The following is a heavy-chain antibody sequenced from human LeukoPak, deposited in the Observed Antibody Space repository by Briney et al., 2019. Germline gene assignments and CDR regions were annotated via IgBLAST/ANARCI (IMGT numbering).Heavy chain of an antibody. CDR2: ISSSSSYI. D-gene: IGHD2-21*02. J-gene: IGHJ3*02. CDR3: VSTCGGDCYSLGDAFDI. Sequence: GGSLRLSCLASGFTFSTYNMHWVRQAPGKGLEWVSSISSSSSYIYYADSVKGRFTISRDNAKNSLYLQMNSLRAEDTAVYYCVSTCGGDCYSLGDAFDIWGQGTMVTVSS. CDR1: GFTFSTYN. V-gene: IGHV3-21*01.